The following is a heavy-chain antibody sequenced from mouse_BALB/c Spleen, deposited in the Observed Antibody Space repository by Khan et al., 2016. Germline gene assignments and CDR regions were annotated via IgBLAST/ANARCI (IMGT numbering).Heavy chain of an antibody. CDR3: ARIPPFAY. J-gene: IGHJ3*01. CDR1: GYSITSGYS. Sequence: EVQLQESGPDLVKPSQSLSLTCTVTGYSITSGYSWHWIRQFPGNKLEWMGYIHYSRRTNYNTSLTSRISIIRDTFKNQFFLQLNSLTNEDTATYYCARIPPFAYWGQGTLVTVSA. CDR2: IHYSRRT. V-gene: IGHV3-1*02.